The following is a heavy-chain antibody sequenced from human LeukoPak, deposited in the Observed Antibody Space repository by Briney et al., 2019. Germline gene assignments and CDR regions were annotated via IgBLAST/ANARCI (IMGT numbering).Heavy chain of an antibody. V-gene: IGHV3-74*01. CDR2: ISNGGSTT. CDR1: GFTFSSYW. D-gene: IGHD4-23*01. J-gene: IGHJ4*02. Sequence: GRSLRLSCAASGFTFSSYWLHWVRQAPGQGLVLVSRISNGGSTTSYADSVKGRFTISRDNAKNTLYLQMNSLRAEDTAVYYCARVPNGGNYIGDYWGQGTLVTVSS. CDR3: ARVPNGGNYIGDY.